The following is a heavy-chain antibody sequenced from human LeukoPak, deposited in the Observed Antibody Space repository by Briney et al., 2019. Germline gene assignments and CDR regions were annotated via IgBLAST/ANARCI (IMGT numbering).Heavy chain of an antibody. V-gene: IGHV4-4*07. CDR2: IYTSGST. Sequence: SETLSLTCTFPGGSISSYYWSWIRQPAGKGLEWIGRIYTSGSTNYNPSLKSRVTMSVDTSKNQFSLKLSSVTAADTAVYYCARSVSRKITFGGVIVRDGMDVWGQGTTVTVSS. CDR1: GGSISSYY. J-gene: IGHJ6*02. CDR3: ARSVSRKITFGGVIVRDGMDV. D-gene: IGHD3-16*02.